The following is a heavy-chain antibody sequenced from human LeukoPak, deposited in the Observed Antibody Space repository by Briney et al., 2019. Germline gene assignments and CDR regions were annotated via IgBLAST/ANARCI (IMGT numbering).Heavy chain of an antibody. CDR3: ARGRFLYSRSSDGDN. J-gene: IGHJ4*02. Sequence: ASVKVSFKASGYTFTGYYMHWVRPATGQGLEWMGWMNPNSGNTGYAQKFQGRVTMTRNTSISTAYMELSSLKSEDTAVYYCARGRFLYSRSSDGDNWGQGTLVTVSS. CDR2: MNPNSGNT. CDR1: GYTFTGYY. V-gene: IGHV1-8*02. D-gene: IGHD6-6*01.